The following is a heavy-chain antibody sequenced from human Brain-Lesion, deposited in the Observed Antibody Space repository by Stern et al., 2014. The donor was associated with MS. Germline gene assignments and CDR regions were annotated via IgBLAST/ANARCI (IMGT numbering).Heavy chain of an antibody. D-gene: IGHD3-10*01. J-gene: IGHJ4*02. CDR1: GFTFSNSW. CDR2: INRDGSTT. CDR3: TILSGPYDH. Sequence: EVQLVESGGGLVQPGGSLRLSCAASGFTFSNSWMHWVRQAPGKGLVWVSRINRDGSTTTYADSVKGRFTISRDNAKNTLYLQMSSLRAEDTAVYYCTILSGPYDHLGQGTLVTVSS. V-gene: IGHV3-74*01.